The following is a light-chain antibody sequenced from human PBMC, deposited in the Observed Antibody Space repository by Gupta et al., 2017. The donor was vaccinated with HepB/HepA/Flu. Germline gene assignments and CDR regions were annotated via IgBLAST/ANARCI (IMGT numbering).Light chain of an antibody. J-gene: IGLJ3*02. CDR2: DNN. V-gene: IGLV1-51*01. CDR1: DSDVGNNF. CDR3: GTWDNSPTGGRV. Sequence: QSVLTQPPSVSAAPGQKVAISCSGSDSDVGNNFVSWYQQLPGTAPNLVIYDNNKRPSGVPDRFSGSRSGTSATLVITALQTGDEADYYCGTWDNSPTGGRVFGGGTKLTVL.